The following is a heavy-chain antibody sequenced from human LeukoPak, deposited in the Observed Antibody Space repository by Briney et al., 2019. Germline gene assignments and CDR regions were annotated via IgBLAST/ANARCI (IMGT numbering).Heavy chain of an antibody. CDR2: ISSSSSTI. V-gene: IGHV3-48*01. CDR1: GFTFSSYN. CDR3: ARGAEFGIAAAGTSDYFDY. Sequence: PGGSLRLSCAASGFTFSSYNMNWVRQAPGKGLEWVSYISSSSSTIYYADSVKGRFTISRDNAKNSLYLQMNSLRAEDTAVYYCARGAEFGIAAAGTSDYFDYWGQGTLVTVSS. D-gene: IGHD6-13*01. J-gene: IGHJ4*02.